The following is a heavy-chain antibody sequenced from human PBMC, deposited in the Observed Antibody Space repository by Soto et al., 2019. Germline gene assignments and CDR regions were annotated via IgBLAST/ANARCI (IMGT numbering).Heavy chain of an antibody. Sequence: QVQLVQSGAEVKKPGASVKVSCKASGYTFTSYGISWVRQAPGQGLEWMGWISAYNGNTYHAQKLQGRVTMTTATSTSTDYTELMTLRSAETALYVGARDIGCWEHYWGQGTLVTVSS. D-gene: IGHD1-1*01. CDR3: ARDIGCWEHY. J-gene: IGHJ4*02. CDR2: ISAYNGNT. CDR1: GYTFTSYG. V-gene: IGHV1-18*01.